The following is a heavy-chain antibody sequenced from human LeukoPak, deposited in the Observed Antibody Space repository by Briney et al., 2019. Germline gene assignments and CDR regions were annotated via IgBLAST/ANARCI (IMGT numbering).Heavy chain of an antibody. J-gene: IGHJ3*02. D-gene: IGHD4-17*01. CDR2: MNPNSGNT. CDR1: GYTFTSYD. CDR3: ARAHGDYDAFDI. Sequence: ASVKVSCKASGYTFTSYDINWVRQATGQGLEWMGWMNPNSGNTGYAQKFQGRVTMTRNTSISTAYMELSSLRSEDTAVYYCARAHGDYDAFDIWGQGTMVTVSS. V-gene: IGHV1-8*01.